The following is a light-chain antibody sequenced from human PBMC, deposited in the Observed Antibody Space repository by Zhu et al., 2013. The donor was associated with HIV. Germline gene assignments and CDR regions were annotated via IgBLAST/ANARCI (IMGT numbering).Light chain of an antibody. CDR2: GVS. Sequence: EILMTQSPAILSVSPGERATLSCRASQSISGSYLAWYQQKRGQAPRLLIYGVSSRATGIPDRFSGSGSGTDFTLSISRLEPEDFAVYYCQQYGSSPLTFGGGTTVEIK. CDR3: QQYGSSPLT. V-gene: IGKV3-20*01. CDR1: QSISGSY. J-gene: IGKJ4*01.